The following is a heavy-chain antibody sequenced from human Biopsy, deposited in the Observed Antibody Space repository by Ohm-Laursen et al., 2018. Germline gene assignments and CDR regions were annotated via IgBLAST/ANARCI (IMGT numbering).Heavy chain of an antibody. CDR1: GYTLTELS. CDR2: FAPEDGKT. CDR3: AAGFRTGWYWFDS. J-gene: IGHJ5*01. D-gene: IGHD6-19*01. V-gene: IGHV1-24*01. Sequence: ASVKVSCKVSGYTLTELSMHWVRQSPGKGLEWMGGFAPEDGKTFYAQNFQGRVTMTEDASTDAAYMELSGLRSEDTAVYYCAAGFRTGWYWFDSWGQGTLVTVSS.